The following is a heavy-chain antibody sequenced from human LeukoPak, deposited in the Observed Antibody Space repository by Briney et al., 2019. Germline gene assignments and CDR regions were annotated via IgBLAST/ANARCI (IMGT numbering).Heavy chain of an antibody. D-gene: IGHD2-8*01. V-gene: IGHV1-2*02. CDR1: GYTFTDYF. J-gene: IGHJ5*02. CDR3: ARLRRQHCTNGVCYTGGNWFDP. Sequence: ASVKVSCKASGYTFTDYFMHWLRQAPGQGLEWMGWIDPKSGDTNYSQKFQGRVAMTTDTSTSTAYMELRSLRSDDTAVYYCARLRRQHCTNGVCYTGGNWFDPWGQGTLVTVSS. CDR2: IDPKSGDT.